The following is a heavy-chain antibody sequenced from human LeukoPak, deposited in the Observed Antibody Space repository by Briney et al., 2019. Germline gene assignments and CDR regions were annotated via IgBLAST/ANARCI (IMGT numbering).Heavy chain of an antibody. Sequence: PGGSLRLSCAASGFTFSSYAMSWVRQAPGKGLEWVSAISGSGGSTYYADSVKGRFTISRDNSKNTLYLQMNSLRAEDTAVYYCATRQTSGSYFFNYYYGMDVWGQGTTVTVSS. D-gene: IGHD3-10*01. J-gene: IGHJ6*02. CDR2: ISGSGGST. CDR3: ATRQTSGSYFFNYYYGMDV. V-gene: IGHV3-23*01. CDR1: GFTFSSYA.